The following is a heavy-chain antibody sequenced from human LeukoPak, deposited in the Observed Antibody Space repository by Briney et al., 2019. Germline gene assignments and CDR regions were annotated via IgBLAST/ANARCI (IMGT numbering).Heavy chain of an antibody. CDR1: GYTFTGYC. CDR2: INPNSGGT. D-gene: IGHD3-22*01. J-gene: IGHJ5*02. V-gene: IGHV1-2*06. CDR3: ARYYDSSASNWFDP. Sequence: ASVKVSCKASGYTFTGYCLHWVRQAPGQGLEWMGRINPNSGGTNYAQKFQDRVTMTRDTSISTAYMELSGLRSDDTAVYYCARYYDSSASNWFDPWGQGTLVTVSS.